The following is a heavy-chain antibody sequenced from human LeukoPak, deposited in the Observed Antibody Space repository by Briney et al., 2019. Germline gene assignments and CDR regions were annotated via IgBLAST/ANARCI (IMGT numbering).Heavy chain of an antibody. J-gene: IGHJ4*01. D-gene: IGHD6-13*01. CDR1: GFTFTSYW. V-gene: IGHV3-7*01. CDR2: IRQDGGEK. Sequence: PGGSLRLSCAVSGFTFTSYWMNWFRQAPGKGLEWVASIRQDGGEKSYVDSVKGRFTISRDNTKNSLYLQMSSLRAEDTAVYYCARDGTAPGLYFDLWGQGTLVTVSS. CDR3: ARDGTAPGLYFDL.